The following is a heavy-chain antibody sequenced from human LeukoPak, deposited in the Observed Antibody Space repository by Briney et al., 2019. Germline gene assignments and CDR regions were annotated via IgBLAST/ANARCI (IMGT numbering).Heavy chain of an antibody. J-gene: IGHJ4*02. CDR2: IYYSGST. Sequence: SETLSLTCTVSGGSISSSSYYWGWIRQPPGKGLEWIGSIYYSGSTYYNPSLKSRVTISVDTSKNQFSLKLSSVTAADTAVYYCARLIRAAAGTFGYFDYWGQGTLVTVSS. CDR1: GGSISSSSYY. V-gene: IGHV4-39*01. CDR3: ARLIRAAAGTFGYFDY. D-gene: IGHD6-13*01.